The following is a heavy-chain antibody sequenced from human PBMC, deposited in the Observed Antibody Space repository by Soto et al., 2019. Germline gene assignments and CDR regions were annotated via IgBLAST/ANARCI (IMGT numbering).Heavy chain of an antibody. J-gene: IGHJ6*03. CDR1: GYTFTSYY. CDR2: INPSGGST. V-gene: IGHV1-46*01. CDR3: GTAISAWSGYYTVYYYFRDV. D-gene: IGHD3-3*01. Sequence: ASVKVSCKASGYTFTSYYMHWVRQAPGQGLEWMGIINPSGGSTSYAQKFQGRVTMTRDTSTSTVYMELSSLRSEDTAVYYCGTAISAWSGYYTVYYYFRDVWGKGTTVTASS.